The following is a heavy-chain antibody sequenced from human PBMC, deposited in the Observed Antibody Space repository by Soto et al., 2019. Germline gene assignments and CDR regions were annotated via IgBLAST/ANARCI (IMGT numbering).Heavy chain of an antibody. Sequence: EVQLVESGGGLVQPGRSLRLSCAASGFTFDDYAMHWVRQAPGKGLEWVSGISWNSGSIGYADSVKGRFTISRDNAKXXRXXQMHSLRAEDTALYYCAKDAITMVRGVISYYGMDVWGQGTTVTVSS. CDR3: AKDAITMVRGVISYYGMDV. D-gene: IGHD3-10*01. J-gene: IGHJ6*02. V-gene: IGHV3-9*01. CDR1: GFTFDDYA. CDR2: ISWNSGSI.